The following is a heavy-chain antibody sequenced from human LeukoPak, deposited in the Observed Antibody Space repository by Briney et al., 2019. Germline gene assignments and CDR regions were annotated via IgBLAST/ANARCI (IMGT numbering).Heavy chain of an antibody. Sequence: GGSLRLSCAASGFTFSDYYMSWIRQAPGKGLEWGSYINSSGSNIYYADSVKVRFTISRDNAKNSLYLQMNRLRAEDTAVYYCATHHTAMVTRDYWGQGTLVTVSS. CDR1: GFTFSDYY. CDR2: INSSGSNI. V-gene: IGHV3-11*01. D-gene: IGHD5-18*01. J-gene: IGHJ4*02. CDR3: ATHHTAMVTRDY.